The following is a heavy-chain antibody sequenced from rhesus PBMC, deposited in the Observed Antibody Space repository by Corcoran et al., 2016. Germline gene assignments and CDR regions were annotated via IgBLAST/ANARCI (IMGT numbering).Heavy chain of an antibody. V-gene: IGHV1S10*01. Sequence: QVQLVQSGAEVKKPGASVKVSCKASGFTFVSYAISWVRQAPGQGLEWSGGIIPLVVITNYADKVQGRVTSTADTSTSTADMELSSLRSEDTAVDYWARKVAAIDYWGQGVLVTVSS. D-gene: IGHD4-29*01. CDR1: GFTFVSYA. J-gene: IGHJ4*01. CDR3: ARKVAAIDY. CDR2: IIPLVVIT.